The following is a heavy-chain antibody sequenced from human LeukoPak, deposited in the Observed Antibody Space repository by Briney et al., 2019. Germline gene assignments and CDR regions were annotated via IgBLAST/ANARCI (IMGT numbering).Heavy chain of an antibody. D-gene: IGHD1-14*01. CDR1: GLTFRNAW. Sequence: GGSLRLSCAVSGLTFRNAWMSWVRQAPGKGLEWVGRIKSKTDGGTTDYAAPVKGRFTISRDDSKNTLYLQMNSLITEDTAVYYCTTYPPGKPQQYSFDYWGQGTLVTVSS. V-gene: IGHV3-15*01. J-gene: IGHJ4*02. CDR2: IKSKTDGGTT. CDR3: TTYPPGKPQQYSFDY.